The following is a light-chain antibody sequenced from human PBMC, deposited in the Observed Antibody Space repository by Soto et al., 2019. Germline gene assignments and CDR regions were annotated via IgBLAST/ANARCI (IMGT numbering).Light chain of an antibody. Sequence: DIQMTQSPSTLSASVGDRVTITCRASQNIDRWLAWYQQTPGKAPKLLIYGASNLECGVPSRFSGSGAGTEFTLTISSLRPDEFGTYNCQQYNTYPWTIGQGTKVAIK. J-gene: IGKJ1*01. V-gene: IGKV1-5*03. CDR2: GAS. CDR3: QQYNTYPWT. CDR1: QNIDRW.